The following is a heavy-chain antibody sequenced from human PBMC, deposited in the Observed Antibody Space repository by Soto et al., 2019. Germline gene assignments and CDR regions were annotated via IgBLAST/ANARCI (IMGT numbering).Heavy chain of an antibody. D-gene: IGHD5-18*01. Sequence: SETLSLTCTVSGGSIRSGGYYWSWVRQNPRKGLEWIGNIYYSRNTYYNPSLKSRLTISVDTSKNQFSLNLSSVTAADTAVYYCARDRLMATAGTARHYFGLDVWGQGTTVTVSS. CDR1: GGSIRSGGYY. CDR3: ARDRLMATAGTARHYFGLDV. CDR2: IYYSRNT. V-gene: IGHV4-31*03. J-gene: IGHJ6*02.